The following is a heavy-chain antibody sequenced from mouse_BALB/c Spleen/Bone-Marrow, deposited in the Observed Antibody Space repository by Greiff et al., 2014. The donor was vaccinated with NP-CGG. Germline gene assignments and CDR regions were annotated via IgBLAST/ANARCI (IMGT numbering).Heavy chain of an antibody. Sequence: DVKLQESGGGLVQPGGSRKLSCAASGFTFSSIGMHWVRQVPEKGLEWVAYISSGSSTIYYADTVKGRFTISRDNPKNTLFLQMTSLRSEDTAMYYCARGIGYDAWFVYWGQGTLVTVSA. CDR3: ARGIGYDAWFVY. J-gene: IGHJ3*01. V-gene: IGHV5-17*02. CDR2: ISSGSSTI. D-gene: IGHD2-2*01. CDR1: GFTFSSIG.